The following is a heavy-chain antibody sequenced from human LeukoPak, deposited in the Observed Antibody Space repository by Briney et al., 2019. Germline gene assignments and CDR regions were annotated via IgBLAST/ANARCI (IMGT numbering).Heavy chain of an antibody. CDR2: ISSSSSTI. D-gene: IGHD6-19*01. J-gene: IGHJ4*02. CDR3: ARATTVAGTKESGVGY. CDR1: GFTFSSYS. V-gene: IGHV3-48*04. Sequence: PGGSLRLSCAASGFTFSSYSMNWVRQAPGKGLEWVSYISSSSSTIYYADYADSVKGRFTISRDNAKNSLYLQMNSLRAEDTAVYYCARATTVAGTKESGVGYWGQGTLVTVSS.